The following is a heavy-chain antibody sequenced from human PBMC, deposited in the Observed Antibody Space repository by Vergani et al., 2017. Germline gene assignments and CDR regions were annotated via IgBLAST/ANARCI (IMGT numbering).Heavy chain of an antibody. Sequence: EVQMVESGGGLVKPGGSLRLSCVASGFTFSHYSMNWVRQAPGKGLEWVSSISGNNDDVYYADSVKGRFTISRDNAKNSVFLQLNSLRAEDSAVYYCSRDPVEWILSHYYMDVWGKGTTVTVSS. J-gene: IGHJ6*03. CDR2: ISGNNDDV. CDR1: GFTFSHYS. CDR3: SRDPVEWILSHYYMDV. D-gene: IGHD3-3*01. V-gene: IGHV3-21*01.